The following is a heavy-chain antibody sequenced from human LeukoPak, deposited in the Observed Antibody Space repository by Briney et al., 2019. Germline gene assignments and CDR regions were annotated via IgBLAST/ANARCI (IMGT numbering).Heavy chain of an antibody. V-gene: IGHV3-30-3*01. D-gene: IGHD2-2*03. J-gene: IGHJ5*02. CDR1: GFTFSGFV. Sequence: GGSLKLSCAASGFTFSGFVMHWVRQAPGKGLEWVAVISYDGNKRYYADSVKGRFTISRDNSKNTLHLQMNSLRAEDTAVYYCARDNGYWFDPWGQGTLVTVSS. CDR2: ISYDGNKR. CDR3: ARDNGYWFDP.